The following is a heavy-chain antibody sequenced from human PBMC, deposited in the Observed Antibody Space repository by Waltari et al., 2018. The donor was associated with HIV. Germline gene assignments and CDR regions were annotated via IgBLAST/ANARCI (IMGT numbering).Heavy chain of an antibody. D-gene: IGHD7-27*01. J-gene: IGHJ2*01. CDR2: IYSAGNT. CDR3: SRLILGTTSRYFAV. Sequence: QVHLQESGPGLVKPSETLSLVCSVPVGPIKNPSYYWGWIRQPPGKGFEWIGTIYSAGNTYYRTSYNSSHKSRITISADTSKNTFSLRLTSVSAADTAVYFCSRLILGTTSRYFAVWGRGTLVTVSS. V-gene: IGHV4-39*02. CDR1: VGPIKNPSYY.